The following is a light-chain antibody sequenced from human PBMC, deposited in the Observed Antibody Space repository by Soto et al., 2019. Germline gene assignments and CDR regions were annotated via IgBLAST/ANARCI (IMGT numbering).Light chain of an antibody. Sequence: QSALTQPASVSGSPGQSITISCTGTSSDVGCYNYVSWYQQHPGKAPKLMIYAVSNRPSGVSTRFSGSKSGNTASLTISGLQAEDEADYHCSAYTTSSTLIYVFGTGTKVTVL. J-gene: IGLJ1*01. V-gene: IGLV2-14*01. CDR3: SAYTTSSTLIYV. CDR1: SSDVGCYNY. CDR2: AVS.